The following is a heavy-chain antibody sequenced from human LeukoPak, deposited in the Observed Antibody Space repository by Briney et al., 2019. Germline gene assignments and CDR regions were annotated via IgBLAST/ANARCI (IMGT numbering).Heavy chain of an antibody. CDR1: GFTASNNY. Sequence: GGSLRLSCAASGFTASNNYMSWVRQAPGKGLEWVSVIHSVGTTYYADSVKGRFTISRDNSKNTLYLQMSSLRAEDTAVYYCVKDLMGGSYISVDWGQGTLVTVSS. V-gene: IGHV3-53*05. CDR2: IHSVGTT. J-gene: IGHJ4*02. CDR3: VKDLMGGSYISVD. D-gene: IGHD1-26*01.